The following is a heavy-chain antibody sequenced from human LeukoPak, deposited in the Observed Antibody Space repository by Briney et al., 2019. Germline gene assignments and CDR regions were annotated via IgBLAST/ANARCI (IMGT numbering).Heavy chain of an antibody. CDR2: ISSSGSTI. D-gene: IGHD3-3*01. J-gene: IGHJ4*02. Sequence: GGSLRLSCAASGFTFSDYYMSWIRQAPGKGLEWVSYISSSGSTIYYADSVKGRFTIFRDNAKNSLYLQVNSLRAEDTAVYYCARDSDSVRFLEWSYFDYWGQGTLVTVSS. CDR3: ARDSDSVRFLEWSYFDY. V-gene: IGHV3-11*04. CDR1: GFTFSDYY.